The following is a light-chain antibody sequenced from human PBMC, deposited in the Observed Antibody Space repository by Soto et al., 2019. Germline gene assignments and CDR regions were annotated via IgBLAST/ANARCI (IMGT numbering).Light chain of an antibody. CDR3: QQANTFAT. V-gene: IGKV1-12*01. J-gene: IGKJ5*01. CDR2: AAS. CDR1: QDISNW. Sequence: DIQVTQSPSSVSASVGDRVTITCRASQDISNWLAWYQQKPGTAPKLLVYAASSLQSGVPSRFSASGSGTDFTLTLSSLQPDDFATYYCQQANTFATFGQGTRLEIK.